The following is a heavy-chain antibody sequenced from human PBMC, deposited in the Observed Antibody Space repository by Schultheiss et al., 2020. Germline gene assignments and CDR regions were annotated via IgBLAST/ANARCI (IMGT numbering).Heavy chain of an antibody. V-gene: IGHV4-59*08. D-gene: IGHD6-19*01. CDR1: GGSISGHY. J-gene: IGHJ4*02. CDR2: IYFSGAT. CDR3: ARGGGWYGEVDN. Sequence: SQPLSLTCTVSGGSISGHYWSWIRQSPGKGLYWIGYIYFSGATNYNPSLKSRVTISLDASKNQFSLKLGSVTAADTAVYYCARGGGWYGEVDNWGQGTLVTVSS.